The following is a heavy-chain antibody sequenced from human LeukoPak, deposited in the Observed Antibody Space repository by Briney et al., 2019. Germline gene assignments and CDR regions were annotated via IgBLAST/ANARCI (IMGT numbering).Heavy chain of an antibody. CDR1: GFTFTDYY. J-gene: IGHJ4*02. Sequence: KPGGSLRLSCAASGFTFTDYYMSWIRQAPGKGLEWLSYITSTSSYTNYADSVKGRFTISRDNAKKLVFLQMNSLRVEDTAVYYCARTQYYFDSWGQGALVTVSS. V-gene: IGHV3-11*06. CDR3: ARTQYYFDS. CDR2: ITSTSSYT.